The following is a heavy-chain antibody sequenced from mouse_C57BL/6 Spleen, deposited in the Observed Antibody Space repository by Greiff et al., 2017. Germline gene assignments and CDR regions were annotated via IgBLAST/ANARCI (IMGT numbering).Heavy chain of an antibody. CDR2: IYPGSGST. D-gene: IGHD2-2*01. CDR3: ARSGYGYDGAYYFDY. CDR1: GYTFTSYW. V-gene: IGHV1-55*01. J-gene: IGHJ2*01. Sequence: QVQLQQSGAELVKPGASVKMSCKASGYTFTSYWITWVKQRPGQGLEWIGDIYPGSGSTNYNEKFKSKATLTVDTSSSTAYMQLSSLTSEDSAVYYCARSGYGYDGAYYFDYWGQGTTLTVSS.